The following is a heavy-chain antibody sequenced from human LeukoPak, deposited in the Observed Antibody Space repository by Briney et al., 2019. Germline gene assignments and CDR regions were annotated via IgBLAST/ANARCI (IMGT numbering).Heavy chain of an antibody. V-gene: IGHV1-69*05. J-gene: IGHJ4*02. Sequence: GASVKVSCKASGGTFSSYAISWVRQAPGQGLEWMGGIIPIFGTANYAQKFQGRVTITTDESTSTAYMELSSLRSEDTAVYYCARDGSTYDSSAQTLWGQGTLVTVSS. CDR3: ARDGSTYDSSAQTL. CDR1: GGTFSSYA. CDR2: IIPIFGTA. D-gene: IGHD3-22*01.